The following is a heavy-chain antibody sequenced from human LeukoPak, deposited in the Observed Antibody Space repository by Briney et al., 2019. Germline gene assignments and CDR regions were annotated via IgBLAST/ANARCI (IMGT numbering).Heavy chain of an antibody. J-gene: IGHJ4*02. CDR3: ARGSYCSGGSCYVDY. CDR1: GGTFSSYA. D-gene: IGHD2-15*01. Sequence: SVKVSCKASGGTFSSYAISWVRQAPGQGLEWMGRIIPILGIANYAQKFQGRVTITADKSTSTAYMELSSLRSEDTAVYYCARGSYCSGGSCYVDYWGQGILVTVSS. V-gene: IGHV1-69*04. CDR2: IIPILGIA.